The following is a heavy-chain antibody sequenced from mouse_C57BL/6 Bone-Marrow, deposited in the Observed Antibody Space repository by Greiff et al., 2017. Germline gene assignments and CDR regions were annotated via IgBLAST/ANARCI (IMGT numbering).Heavy chain of an antibody. CDR3: TPFCSGNSCCAMDY. CDR1: GFNIKDDY. J-gene: IGHJ4*01. Sequence: DVKLQESGAELVRPGASVTLSCTASGFNIKDDYMHWVKQRPEQGLEWIGWIDPENGDTEYASKFQGKATIPAAPSSNTAYLQLSRQTSEDTAVYTCTPFCSGNSCCAMDYWGQGTSVTVSS. V-gene: IGHV14-4*01. CDR2: IDPENGDT. D-gene: IGHD1-1*01.